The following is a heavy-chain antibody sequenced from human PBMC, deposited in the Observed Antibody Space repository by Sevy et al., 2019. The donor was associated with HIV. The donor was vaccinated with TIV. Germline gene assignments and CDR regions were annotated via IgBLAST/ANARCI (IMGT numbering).Heavy chain of an antibody. CDR2: ISSSSSTI. J-gene: IGHJ4*02. D-gene: IGHD2-8*01. CDR3: ARAANLY. Sequence: GGSVRLSCEASGFSFSSYSMNWVRQAPGKGLEWVSYISSSSSTIYYADSVKGRFTISRDNAKNSLYLQMNSLRAEDTAVYYCARAANLYWGQGTLVTVSS. CDR1: GFSFSSYS. V-gene: IGHV3-48*01.